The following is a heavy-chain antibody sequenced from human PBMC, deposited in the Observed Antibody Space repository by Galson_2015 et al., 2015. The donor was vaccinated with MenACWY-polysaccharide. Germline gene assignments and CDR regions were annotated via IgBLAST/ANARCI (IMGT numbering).Heavy chain of an antibody. D-gene: IGHD5-18*01. V-gene: IGHV4-59*01. CDR1: GGSLTAYY. J-gene: IGHJ4*02. Sequence: SEPLSLTCSVSGGSLTAYYWAWIRQPPGKGLEWIGCIYYSGSTKYSPSLNSRVTISVDTSNNKFSLKLSSVTAADTAVYYCARSPGGYSSGGQIDSWGQGSLVTVSS. CDR3: ARSPGGYSSGGQIDS. CDR2: IYYSGST.